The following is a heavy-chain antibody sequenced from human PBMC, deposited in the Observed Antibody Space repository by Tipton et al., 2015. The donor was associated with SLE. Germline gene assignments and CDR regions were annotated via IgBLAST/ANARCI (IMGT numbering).Heavy chain of an antibody. CDR2: IYYIGST. V-gene: IGHV4-59*01. CDR3: ASQYSGSFDAFDI. D-gene: IGHD1-26*01. CDR1: GGSISSYY. Sequence: TLSLTCTVSGGSISSYYWSWIRQPPGKGLEWIGYIYYIGSTNYNPSLKSRVTISVDTSKNQFSLKLSSVTAADTAVYYCASQYSGSFDAFDIWGQGTMVTVSS. J-gene: IGHJ3*02.